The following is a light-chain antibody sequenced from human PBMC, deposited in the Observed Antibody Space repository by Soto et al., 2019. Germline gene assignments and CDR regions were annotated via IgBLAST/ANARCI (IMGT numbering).Light chain of an antibody. Sequence: EIVLTQSPATLSLSPGERATLSCRASQSVRSFLAWYQQKPGRAPRLLIYDASIRATGIPARFSGSGSGTDFTLTIRSLEPEDFAVYYCQQSTNLFTFGPGTQVDIK. CDR1: QSVRSF. CDR3: QQSTNLFT. J-gene: IGKJ3*01. V-gene: IGKV3-11*01. CDR2: DAS.